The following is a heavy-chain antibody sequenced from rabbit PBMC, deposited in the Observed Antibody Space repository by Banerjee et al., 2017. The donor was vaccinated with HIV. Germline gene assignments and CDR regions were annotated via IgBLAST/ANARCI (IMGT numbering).Heavy chain of an antibody. Sequence: QLVESGGGLVKPEGSLKLSCTASGFSFSNKAVMCWVRQAPGKGLEWIGDIDPIFGIAVYASWVNGRFTISSHNAQKTLYLQLNSLTAADTATYFCARDTSTSFSTYGMDLWGPGTLVTVS. CDR1: GFSFSNKA. J-gene: IGHJ6*01. CDR3: ARDTSTSFSTYGMDL. D-gene: IGHD1-1*01. V-gene: IGHV1S7*01. CDR2: IDPIFGIA.